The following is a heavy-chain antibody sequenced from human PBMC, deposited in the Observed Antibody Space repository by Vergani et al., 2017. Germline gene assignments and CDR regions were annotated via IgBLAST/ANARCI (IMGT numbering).Heavy chain of an antibody. CDR3: AKDLGTSSGGGWFDP. D-gene: IGHD6-6*01. CDR2: ISWNSNSI. CDR1: VFTSAGYA. J-gene: IGHJ5*02. V-gene: IGHV3-9*02. Sequence: EVQLEESGGGLVLPGRSLRLSCVASVFTSAGYAMHWVRQAPGEGRECGSGISWNSNSIGYADSVKGRFTISRDNAKNSLCLQMNSLRAEDTALYYCAKDLGTSSGGGWFDPWGQGTLVTVSS.